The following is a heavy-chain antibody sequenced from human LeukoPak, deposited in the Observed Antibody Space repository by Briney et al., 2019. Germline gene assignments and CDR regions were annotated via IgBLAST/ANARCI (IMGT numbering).Heavy chain of an antibody. J-gene: IGHJ3*02. D-gene: IGHD3/OR15-3a*01. CDR1: GYSISTGYY. CDR2: SNRTGST. V-gene: IGHV4-38-2*01. CDR3: ARHYWTPGAFDI. Sequence: PSETLSLTCYVSGYSISTGYYWGWVRQPPGKALEWIVSSNRTGSTHHNPSLKSRVTISVDTSKNQFSLKLTSVTAADTAVYYCARHYWTPGAFDIWGQGAMVTVSS.